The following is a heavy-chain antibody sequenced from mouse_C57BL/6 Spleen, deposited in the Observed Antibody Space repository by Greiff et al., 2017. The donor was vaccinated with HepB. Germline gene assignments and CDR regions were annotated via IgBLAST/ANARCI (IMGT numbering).Heavy chain of an antibody. Sequence: QVQLQQPGAELVRPGSSVKLSCKASGYTFTSYWMHWVKQRPIQGLEWIGNIDPSDSETHYNQKFKDKATLTVDKSSSPAYMQLSSLISEDSAVYYCARVLCITTVDWYFDVWGTGTTVTVSS. V-gene: IGHV1-52*01. CDR3: ARVLCITTVDWYFDV. CDR2: IDPSDSET. CDR1: GYTFTSYW. D-gene: IGHD1-1*01. J-gene: IGHJ1*03.